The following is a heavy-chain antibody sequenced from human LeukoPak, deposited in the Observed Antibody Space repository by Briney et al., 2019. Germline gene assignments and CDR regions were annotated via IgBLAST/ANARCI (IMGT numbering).Heavy chain of an antibody. D-gene: IGHD5-18*01. CDR3: ARVRYNSGYIFDS. Sequence: GRSLRLSCAASGFTFSSYAMSWVRQAPGKGLEWVAYISRDVNPIYYADSVRGRFTISRDNAKNSLYLQMNSLRAEDTAVYYCARVRYNSGYIFDSWGQGTLVAVSS. CDR2: ISRDVNPI. J-gene: IGHJ4*02. CDR1: GFTFSSYA. V-gene: IGHV3-48*04.